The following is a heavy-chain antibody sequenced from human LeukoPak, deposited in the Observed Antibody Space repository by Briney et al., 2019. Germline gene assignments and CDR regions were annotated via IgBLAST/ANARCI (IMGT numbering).Heavy chain of an antibody. V-gene: IGHV1-2*02. J-gene: IGHJ5*02. CDR3: ASEPDYGVTWFDP. CDR1: GYTFTGYY. Sequence: ASVKVSCKASGYTFTGYYMHWVRQAPGQGLEWMGWINPNSGGTNYAQKFQGRVTMTRDTSISTPYMELSRLRSAATAVYYCASEPDYGVTWFDPWGQGTLVTVSS. CDR2: INPNSGGT. D-gene: IGHD4-17*01.